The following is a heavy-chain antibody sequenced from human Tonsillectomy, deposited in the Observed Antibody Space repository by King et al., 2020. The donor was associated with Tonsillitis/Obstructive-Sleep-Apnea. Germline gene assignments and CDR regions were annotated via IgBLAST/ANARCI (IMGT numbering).Heavy chain of an antibody. CDR3: ARGPQVTPVDY. CDR2: IYYSGST. D-gene: IGHD4-23*01. J-gene: IGHJ4*02. CDR1: GGSISSYY. V-gene: IGHV4-59*01. Sequence: VQLQESGPGLVKPSETLSLTCTVSGGSISSYYWSWIRQPPGKGLEWIGYIYYSGSTNYNPSLKSRVTISVDTSKNQFSLKLSSVTAADTAVYYCARGPQVTPVDYWGQGTLVTVSS.